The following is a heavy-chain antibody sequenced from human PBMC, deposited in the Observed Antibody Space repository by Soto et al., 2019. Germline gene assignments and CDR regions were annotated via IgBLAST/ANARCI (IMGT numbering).Heavy chain of an antibody. CDR3: AGGIAARPLGY. CDR2: IYHSGST. D-gene: IGHD6-6*01. J-gene: IGHJ4*02. Sequence: QPQLQESGSGLVKPSQTLSLTCAVSGGSISSGGYSWSWIRQPPGKGLEWIGYIYHSGSTYYNPSLKSRVTISVDRSKNQFSLKLGSVTAADTAVYYCAGGIAARPLGYWGQGTLVTVSS. V-gene: IGHV4-30-2*01. CDR1: GGSISSGGYS.